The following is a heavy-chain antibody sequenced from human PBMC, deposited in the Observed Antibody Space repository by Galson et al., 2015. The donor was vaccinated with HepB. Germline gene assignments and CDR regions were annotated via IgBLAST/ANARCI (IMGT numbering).Heavy chain of an antibody. CDR2: RSGSGGGP. Sequence: SLGLSCAASGVAFSIYAVIWVRQAPGRGLEWVSARSGSGGGPYYADTLRGRFTITRDHSKNTVFLQMDSLRAEDTATYNCAKTRRDDNGWCGSEDYWGQGTLVTVSS. J-gene: IGHJ4*02. CDR3: AKTRRDDNGWCGSEDY. D-gene: IGHD6-19*01. CDR1: GVAFSIYA. V-gene: IGHV3-23*01.